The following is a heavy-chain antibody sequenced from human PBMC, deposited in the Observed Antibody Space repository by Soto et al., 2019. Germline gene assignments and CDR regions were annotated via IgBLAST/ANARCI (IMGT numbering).Heavy chain of an antibody. CDR1: GGSISSSSYY. V-gene: IGHV4-30-4*08. CDR2: IYYSGST. D-gene: IGHD3-10*01. Sequence: SETLSLTCTVSGGSISSSSYYWGWIRQPPGKGLEWIGYIYYSGSTYYNPSLKSRVTISVDTSKNQFSLKLSSVTAADTAVYYCARDLRSRGSGSYYLDYWGQGTLVTVSS. CDR3: ARDLRSRGSGSYYLDY. J-gene: IGHJ4*02.